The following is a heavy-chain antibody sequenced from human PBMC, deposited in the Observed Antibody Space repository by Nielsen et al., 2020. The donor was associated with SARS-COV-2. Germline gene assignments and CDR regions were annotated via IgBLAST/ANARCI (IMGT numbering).Heavy chain of an antibody. CDR2: ISGSGGST. D-gene: IGHD5-24*01. J-gene: IGHJ6*02. CDR3: ARPNGDGYKGYYYYGMDV. V-gene: IGHV3-23*01. Sequence: GESLKISCAASGFTFSSYAMSWVRQAPGKGLEWVSAISGSGGSTYYADSVKGRFTISRDNSKNTLYLQMNSLRAEDTAVYYCARPNGDGYKGYYYYGMDVWGQGTTVTVSS. CDR1: GFTFSSYA.